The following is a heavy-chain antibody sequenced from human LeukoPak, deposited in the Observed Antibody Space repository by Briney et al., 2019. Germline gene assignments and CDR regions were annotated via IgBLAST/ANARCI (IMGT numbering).Heavy chain of an antibody. Sequence: GESLKISCKDSGYYFTNYWIGWVRQMPGKGLEWMGIIHGADSLTMYSPSFQGQVTISADKSASSAYLQWSSLKASDTAMYYCARLVGGTVDYWGQGTLVTVSS. D-gene: IGHD1-26*01. CDR3: ARLVGGTVDY. J-gene: IGHJ4*02. CDR2: IHGADSLT. V-gene: IGHV5-51*01. CDR1: GYYFTNYW.